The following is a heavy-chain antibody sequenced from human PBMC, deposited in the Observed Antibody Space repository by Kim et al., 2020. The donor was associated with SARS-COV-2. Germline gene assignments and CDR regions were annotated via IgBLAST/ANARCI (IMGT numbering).Heavy chain of an antibody. V-gene: IGHV3-30*02. CDR3: AKWAVGATTTYFDY. Sequence: ADSLKGRFTISRDNSKNTLYLQMNSLRAEDTAVYYCAKWAVGATTTYFDYWGQGTLVTVSS. J-gene: IGHJ4*02. D-gene: IGHD1-26*01.